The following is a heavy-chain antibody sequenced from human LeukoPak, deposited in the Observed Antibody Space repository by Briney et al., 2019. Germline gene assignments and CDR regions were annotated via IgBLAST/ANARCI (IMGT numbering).Heavy chain of an antibody. D-gene: IGHD6-13*01. Sequence: SQTLSLTCAISGDSVSSNTPAWNWIRQSPSRGLEWLGRTYYRSKWYNDYAVSVRSRITINPDTAKNQFSLQLNSVTPEDTAVYYCARQQRGAFDYWGQGTLVTVST. CDR2: TYYRSKWYN. V-gene: IGHV6-1*01. CDR3: ARQQRGAFDY. CDR1: GDSVSSNTPA. J-gene: IGHJ4*02.